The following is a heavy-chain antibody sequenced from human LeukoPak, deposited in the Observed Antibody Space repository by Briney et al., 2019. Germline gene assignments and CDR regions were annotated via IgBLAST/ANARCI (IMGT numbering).Heavy chain of an antibody. J-gene: IGHJ6*03. D-gene: IGHD2-15*01. CDR2: IIPIFGTA. CDR1: GGTFSSYA. Sequence: SVSVSCKASGGTFSSYAISWVRQAPGQGLEGRGGIIPIFGTANYAQKFQGRVTITADESTSTAYMELSSLRSEDTAVYYCARPNCSGGSCYSSYYYMDVWGKGATVTVSS. CDR3: ARPNCSGGSCYSSYYYMDV. V-gene: IGHV1-69*13.